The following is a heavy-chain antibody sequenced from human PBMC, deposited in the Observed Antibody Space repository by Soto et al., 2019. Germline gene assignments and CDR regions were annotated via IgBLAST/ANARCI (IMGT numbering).Heavy chain of an antibody. CDR3: ASDHIALRTLFDS. V-gene: IGHV3-7*01. J-gene: IGHJ4*02. D-gene: IGHD5-12*01. CDR2: INQDGSQK. CDR1: GFAFISHW. Sequence: GGSLRLLCGASGFAFISHWMSRVRQAPGKGLEWVANINQDGSQKYYVDSVKGRFTISRDNAKNSLYLQMNSLRAEDTAVYHCASDHIALRTLFDSWGQGTLVTVSS.